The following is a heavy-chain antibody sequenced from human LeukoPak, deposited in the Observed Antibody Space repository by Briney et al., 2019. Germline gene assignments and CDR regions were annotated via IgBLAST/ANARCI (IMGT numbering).Heavy chain of an antibody. CDR1: GYTFTSYD. Sequence: GASVKVSCKASGYTFTSYDINWVRQATGQGLEWMGWMNPNSGNTGYAQKFQGRVTMTRNTSISTAYMELSSLRSEDTAVYYCARGRRKYSSSRYYSDYWGQGTLVTVSS. V-gene: IGHV1-8*01. CDR3: ARGRRKYSSSRYYSDY. J-gene: IGHJ4*02. CDR2: MNPNSGNT. D-gene: IGHD6-13*01.